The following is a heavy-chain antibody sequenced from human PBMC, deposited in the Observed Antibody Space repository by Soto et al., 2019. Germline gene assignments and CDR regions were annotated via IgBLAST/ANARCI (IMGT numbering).Heavy chain of an antibody. D-gene: IGHD3-22*01. Sequence: SETLSLTCAVYGGSFSGYYWSWIRQPPGKGLEWIGEINHSGSTNYNPSLKSRVTISVDTSKNQFSLKLSSVTAADTAVYYCARVSPYYYDSPKYFQHWGQGTLVTVS. CDR1: GGSFSGYY. V-gene: IGHV4-34*01. J-gene: IGHJ1*01. CDR3: ARVSPYYYDSPKYFQH. CDR2: INHSGST.